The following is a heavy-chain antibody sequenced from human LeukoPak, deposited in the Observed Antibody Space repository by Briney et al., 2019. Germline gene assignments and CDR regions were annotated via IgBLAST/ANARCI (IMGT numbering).Heavy chain of an antibody. CDR1: GNNLREVS. CDR3: TLRGGMICVNGVCPEYFNH. Sequence: GASVKVSCKIFGNNLREVSMNWVRQGPGKGLEWMGGFDPEEGRTLYAQKFQGRVTTTEDTSSDTAYMELSSLTSEDTAVYYCTLRGGMICVNGVCPEYFNHWGQGPLVSVPS. J-gene: IGHJ1*01. D-gene: IGHD2-8*01. V-gene: IGHV1-24*01. CDR2: FDPEEGRT.